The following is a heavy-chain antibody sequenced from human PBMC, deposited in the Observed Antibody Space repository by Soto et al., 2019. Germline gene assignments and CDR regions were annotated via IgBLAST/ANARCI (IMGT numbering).Heavy chain of an antibody. Sequence: SETLSLTCTVSGGSISSSSYYWGWIRQPPGKGLEWIGSIYYSGSTYYNPSLKSRVTISVDTSKNQFSLKLSSVTAADTAVYYCARLSEYSSSPRAPRVDYWGQGTLVTV. CDR1: GGSISSSSYY. CDR3: ARLSEYSSSPRAPRVDY. J-gene: IGHJ4*02. CDR2: IYYSGST. D-gene: IGHD6-6*01. V-gene: IGHV4-39*01.